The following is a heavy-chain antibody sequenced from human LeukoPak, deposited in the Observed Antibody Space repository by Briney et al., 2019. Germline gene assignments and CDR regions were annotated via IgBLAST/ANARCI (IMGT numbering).Heavy chain of an antibody. CDR1: GASISSYY. V-gene: IGHV4-59*01. J-gene: IGHJ4*02. CDR3: ARGGSSFDY. Sequence: PSETLSLTCTVSGASISSYYWSWIRQPPGKGLEWIGNIYYSASTNYNPSLKSRVTISVDTSKNQFSLKLSSVTAADTAVYYCARGGSSFDYWGQGTLVTVSS. D-gene: IGHD3-10*01. CDR2: IYYSAST.